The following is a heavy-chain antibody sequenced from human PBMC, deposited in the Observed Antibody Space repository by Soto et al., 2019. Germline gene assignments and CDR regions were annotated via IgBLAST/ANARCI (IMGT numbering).Heavy chain of an antibody. J-gene: IGHJ6*02. CDR2: ISAYNGNT. CDR3: ARPHYDFWSCYPGGMDV. CDR1: GYTFTSYG. D-gene: IGHD3-3*01. Sequence: QVQLVQSGAEVKKPGASVKVSCKASGYTFTSYGISWVRQAPGQGLEWMGWISAYNGNTNYAQKLQGRVTMTTDTSTSTAYMELRSLRSDDTAVYYCARPHYDFWSCYPGGMDVWGQGTTVTVSS. V-gene: IGHV1-18*01.